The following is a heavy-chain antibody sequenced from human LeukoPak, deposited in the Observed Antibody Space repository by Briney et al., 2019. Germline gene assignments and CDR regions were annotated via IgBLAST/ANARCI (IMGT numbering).Heavy chain of an antibody. CDR3: ARAQRGDYMDV. D-gene: IGHD6-25*01. V-gene: IGHV3-53*01. CDR1: GFTVRRHH. Sequence: GALRLFLGGLGFTVRRHHINWVRPAPGKGLEWVSVIYAGGSTYYADSVKGRFTISRDNSKNTLYLLMNNLRAEDTAVYYCARAQRGDYMDVWGKGTTVTISS. CDR2: IYAGGST. J-gene: IGHJ6*03.